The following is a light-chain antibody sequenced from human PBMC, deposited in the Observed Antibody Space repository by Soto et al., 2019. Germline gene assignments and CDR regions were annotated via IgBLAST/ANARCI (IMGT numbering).Light chain of an antibody. Sequence: EIVMTQSPPTLSLSPGERATLTCRASQSVSSYLAWYQQKPGQAPKLLIYHASNRATGIPARFSGSGSGTDFSLTISSREPEDYVAYYCQQRSNWPPWTFGQGTKVEIK. CDR3: QQRSNWPPWT. V-gene: IGKV3-11*01. J-gene: IGKJ1*01. CDR2: HAS. CDR1: QSVSSY.